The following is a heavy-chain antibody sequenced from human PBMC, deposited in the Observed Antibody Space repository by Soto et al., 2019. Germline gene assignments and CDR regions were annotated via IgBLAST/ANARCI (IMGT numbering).Heavy chain of an antibody. CDR1: GFTFSNYY. V-gene: IGHV1-46*01. CDR2: ISPTSNYT. CDR3: ARADSDQYFDY. Sequence: ASVKVSCQSSGFTFSNYYMHWVRQAPERGLEWMGLISPTSNYTRYAQTFQGRFTITRDTSTSTVYMDLSSLTFEDTAVYYCARADSDQYFDYWGQGTRVTVSS. D-gene: IGHD2-2*01. J-gene: IGHJ4*02.